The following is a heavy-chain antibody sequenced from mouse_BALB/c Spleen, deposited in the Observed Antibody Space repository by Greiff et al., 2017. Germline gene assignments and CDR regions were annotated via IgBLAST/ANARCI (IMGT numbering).Heavy chain of an antibody. CDR2: IDPANGNT. J-gene: IGHJ3*01. CDR1: GFNIKDTY. CDR3: ASFYYYGSSSFAY. D-gene: IGHD1-1*01. V-gene: IGHV14-3*02. Sequence: VQLKESGAELVKPGASVKLSCTASGFNIKDTYMHWVKQRPEQGLEWIGRIDPANGNTKYDPKFQGKATITADTSSNTAYLQLSSLTSEDTAVYYCASFYYYGSSSFAYWGQGTLVTVSA.